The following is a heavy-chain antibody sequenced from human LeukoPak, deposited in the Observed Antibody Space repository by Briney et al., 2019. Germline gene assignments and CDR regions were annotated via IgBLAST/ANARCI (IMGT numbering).Heavy chain of an antibody. V-gene: IGHV3-23*01. CDR3: AKDLLYDSSGYVYYYYYYGMDV. CDR2: ISGSGGST. CDR1: GFTFSSYA. Sequence: GGSLRLSCAASGFTFSSYAMSWVRQAPGKGLEWVSAISGSGGSTYYADSVKGRFTISRDNSKNTLYLQMNSLRAEDTAVYYCAKDLLYDSSGYVYYYYYYGMDVWGQGTTVTVS. J-gene: IGHJ6*02. D-gene: IGHD3-22*01.